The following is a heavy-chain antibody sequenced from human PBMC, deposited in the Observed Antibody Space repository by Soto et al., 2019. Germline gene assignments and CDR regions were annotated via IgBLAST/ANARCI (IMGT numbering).Heavy chain of an antibody. V-gene: IGHV3-23*01. J-gene: IGHJ4*02. D-gene: IGHD3-16*02. CDR3: AKVSAVWGSYRNLDFDY. CDR2: ISGSGGST. Sequence: GGSLRLSCAASGFTFSSYAMSWVRQAPGKGLEWVSAISGSGGSTYYADSVKGRFTISRDNSKNTLYLQMNSLRAEDTAVYYCAKVSAVWGSYRNLDFDYWGQGTLVPVSS. CDR1: GFTFSSYA.